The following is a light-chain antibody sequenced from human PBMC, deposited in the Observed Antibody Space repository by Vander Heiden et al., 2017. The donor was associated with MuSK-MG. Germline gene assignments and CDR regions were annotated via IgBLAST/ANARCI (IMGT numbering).Light chain of an antibody. CDR2: EVS. V-gene: IGLV2-23*02. Sequence: QSALTQPASVSGSPGQSITISCTGTSSDVGSYNLVCWYQQHPGKAPKLMIYEVSKRPSGVSNRFSGSKSGNTASLTISGLQAEDEADYYCCSYAGSVVFGGGTKLTVL. CDR1: SSDVGSYNL. CDR3: CSYAGSVV. J-gene: IGLJ2*01.